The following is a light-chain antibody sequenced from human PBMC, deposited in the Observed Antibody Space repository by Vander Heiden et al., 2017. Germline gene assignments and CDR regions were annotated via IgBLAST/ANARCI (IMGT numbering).Light chain of an antibody. Sequence: HSALTHPRSVPGSPAQSVTISCTGTSNDVGAFNYVSWYQQHPGKAPKLMIYDVSKRPSGVPDRFSGSKSGNTASLTISGLQAEDEADYYCCSYAGSYTYVFGTGTKVTVL. CDR3: CSYAGSYTYV. J-gene: IGLJ1*01. CDR1: SNDVGAFNY. V-gene: IGLV2-11*01. CDR2: DVS.